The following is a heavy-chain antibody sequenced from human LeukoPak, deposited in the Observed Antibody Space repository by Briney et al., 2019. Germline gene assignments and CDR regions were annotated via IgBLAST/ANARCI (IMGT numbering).Heavy chain of an antibody. CDR3: ARGVRWLAQEYYFDC. CDR2: IYSGGST. D-gene: IGHD6-19*01. CDR1: GFTLSSNY. V-gene: IGHV3-66*01. Sequence: SGGSLRLSCVASGFTLSSNYMNWVRQAPGKGLEWVSVIYSGGSTYYADSVKGRFTISRDNSKNTLYLQMNSLRAEDTAVYYCARGVRWLAQEYYFDCWGQGTLVTVSS. J-gene: IGHJ4*02.